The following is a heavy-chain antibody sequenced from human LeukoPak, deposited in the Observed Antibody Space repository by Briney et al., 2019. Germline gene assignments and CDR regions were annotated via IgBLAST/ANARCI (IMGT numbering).Heavy chain of an antibody. J-gene: IGHJ5*02. CDR2: ISTSGST. Sequence: PSETLSLTCAVSVASISNYYWSWIRQAPGKGLEWIGYISTSGSTNYNPSLKSRVSMSVDTSKNQFSLKLTSVTAADTAVYYCARVSTIFGVAPNPYNWFDPWGQGTLVTVSS. CDR3: ARVSTIFGVAPNPYNWFDP. CDR1: VASISNYY. D-gene: IGHD3-3*01. V-gene: IGHV4-4*09.